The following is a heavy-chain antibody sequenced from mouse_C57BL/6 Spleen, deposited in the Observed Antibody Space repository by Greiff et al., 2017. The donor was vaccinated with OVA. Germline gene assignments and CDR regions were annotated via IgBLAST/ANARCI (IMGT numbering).Heavy chain of an antibody. CDR3: ASGYYGSSSYWYFDV. CDR2: INPNNGGT. D-gene: IGHD1-1*01. J-gene: IGHJ1*03. CDR1: GYTFTDYY. V-gene: IGHV1-26*01. Sequence: EVQLQQSGPELVKPGASVKISCKASGYTFTDYYMNWVKQSHGKSLEWIGDINPNNGGTSYNQKFKGKATLHVDQSSSTAYMELRSRTSEDSAVYYCASGYYGSSSYWYFDVWGTGTTVTVSS.